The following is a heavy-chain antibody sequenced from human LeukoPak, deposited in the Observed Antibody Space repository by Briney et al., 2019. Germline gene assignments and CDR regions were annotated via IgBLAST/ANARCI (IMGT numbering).Heavy chain of an antibody. D-gene: IGHD6-13*01. CDR2: IKQDGSNK. J-gene: IGHJ2*01. CDR1: GFTFSSYW. Sequence: PGGSLRLSCAASGFTFSSYWMSWVRQAPGKGLEWVANIKQDGSNKYYADSVKGRFTISRDNSKNTLYLQMNSLRAEDTALYYCAKDSIAAAGWYFDLWGRGTLVTVSS. CDR3: AKDSIAAAGWYFDL. V-gene: IGHV3-7*03.